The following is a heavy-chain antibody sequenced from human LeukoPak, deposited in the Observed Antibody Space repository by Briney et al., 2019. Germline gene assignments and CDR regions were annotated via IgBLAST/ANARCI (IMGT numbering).Heavy chain of an antibody. Sequence: PGGSLRLSCAASGFIFNKHAMSWVRQAPGKGLEWVSGLSGSGGSTDYADSVKGRFTVSRDNSKNTLFLQMNSLRAEDTAVYYCAKLVPSWGQGTLVTVSS. J-gene: IGHJ5*02. V-gene: IGHV3-23*01. CDR2: LSGSGGST. CDR3: AKLVPS. D-gene: IGHD6-13*01. CDR1: GFIFNKHA.